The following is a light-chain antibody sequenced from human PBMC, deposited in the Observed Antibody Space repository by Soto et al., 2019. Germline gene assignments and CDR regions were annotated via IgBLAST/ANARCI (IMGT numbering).Light chain of an antibody. CDR1: QDISNY. CDR3: QQSYSMPRT. V-gene: IGKV1-39*01. J-gene: IGKJ4*01. CDR2: AAS. Sequence: DIQMTQSPSSLSASVGDRVTITCQASQDISNYLNWYQQKPGKAPKLLIYAASSLQSGVPSRFSGSGSETDFTVTISSLQPEDFATYYCQQSYSMPRTFGGGPRWIS.